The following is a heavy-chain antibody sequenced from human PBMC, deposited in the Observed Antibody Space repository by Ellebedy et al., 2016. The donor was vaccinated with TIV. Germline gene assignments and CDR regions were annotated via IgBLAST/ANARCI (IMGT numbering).Heavy chain of an antibody. Sequence: MPSETLSLTCTVSGGSISSSSYYWGWIRQPPGKGLEWIGSIYYSGSTYYNPSLKSRVTISVDTSKNQFSLKLSSVTAADTAVYYCAAGLGEYWGQGTLVTVSS. CDR3: AAGLGEY. D-gene: IGHD3-10*01. CDR1: GGSISSSSYY. CDR2: IYYSGST. J-gene: IGHJ4*02. V-gene: IGHV4-39*01.